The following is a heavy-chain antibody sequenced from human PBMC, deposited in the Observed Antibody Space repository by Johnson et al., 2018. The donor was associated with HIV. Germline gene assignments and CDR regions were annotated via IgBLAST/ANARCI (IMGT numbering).Heavy chain of an antibody. V-gene: IGHV3-11*04. CDR3: ARASTTVTTGDDAFDI. J-gene: IGHJ3*02. CDR2: ISSSGSSI. Sequence: QVQLVESGGGLVKPRGSLRLSCAASGFIFRDYYMSWIRQAPGKGLEWVSYISSSGSSIYYADPVKGRFTISRDNAKSSLYLQMNGLRAEATAVYYCARASTTVTTGDDAFDIWGQGTMVTVSS. CDR1: GFIFRDYY. D-gene: IGHD4-17*01.